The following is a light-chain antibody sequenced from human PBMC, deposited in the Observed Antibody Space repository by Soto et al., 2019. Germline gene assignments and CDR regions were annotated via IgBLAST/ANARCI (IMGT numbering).Light chain of an antibody. V-gene: IGKV3-15*01. J-gene: IGKJ4*01. Sequence: EVVMTQSPATLSVSPGERATLSCRASQFVSTNLAWYQQKPGQAPRLLIYSASTRATGIPARFSGSGSGTEFTLTISSLQSEDSAVYYFQQFNNWPPRTFGGGTKVEIK. CDR2: SAS. CDR1: QFVSTN. CDR3: QQFNNWPPRT.